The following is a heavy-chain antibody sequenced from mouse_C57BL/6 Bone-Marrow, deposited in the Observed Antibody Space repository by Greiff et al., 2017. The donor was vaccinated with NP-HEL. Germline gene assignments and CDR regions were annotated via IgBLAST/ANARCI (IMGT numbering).Heavy chain of an antibody. CDR3: ARWAGIYYDYDGRGYFDV. D-gene: IGHD2-4*01. V-gene: IGHV3-6*01. J-gene: IGHJ1*03. Sequence: VQLKESGPGLVKPSQSLSLTCSVTGYSITSGYYWNWIRQFPGNKLEWMGYISYDGSNNYNPSLKNRISITRDTSKNQFFLKLNSVTTEDTATYYCARWAGIYYDYDGRGYFDVWGTGTTVTVSS. CDR2: ISYDGSN. CDR1: GYSITSGYY.